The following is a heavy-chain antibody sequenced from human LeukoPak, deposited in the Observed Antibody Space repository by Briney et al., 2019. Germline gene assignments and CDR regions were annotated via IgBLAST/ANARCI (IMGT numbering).Heavy chain of an antibody. CDR1: GGSFSGYY. J-gene: IGHJ4*02. Sequence: NPSETLSLTCAVYGGSFSGYYWSWIRQPPGKGLEWIGEINHSGSTNYNPSLKSRVTISVDTSKNQFSLKLSSVTAADTAVYYCARRYGYSSSSRHPFDYWGQGTLVTVSS. D-gene: IGHD6-6*01. V-gene: IGHV4-34*01. CDR3: ARRYGYSSSSRHPFDY. CDR2: INHSGST.